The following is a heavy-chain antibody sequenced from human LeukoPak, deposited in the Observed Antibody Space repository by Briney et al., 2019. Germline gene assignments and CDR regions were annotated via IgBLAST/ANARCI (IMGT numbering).Heavy chain of an antibody. Sequence: ASVKVSCKASGGTFSSYAISWVRQAPGQGLEWMGGIIPIFGTANYAQKFQGRVTITADESTSTAYMELSSLRSEDTAVYYCARVGSSWYSEYMDVWGKGTTVTVSS. D-gene: IGHD6-13*01. V-gene: IGHV1-69*13. J-gene: IGHJ6*03. CDR1: GGTFSSYA. CDR2: IIPIFGTA. CDR3: ARVGSSWYSEYMDV.